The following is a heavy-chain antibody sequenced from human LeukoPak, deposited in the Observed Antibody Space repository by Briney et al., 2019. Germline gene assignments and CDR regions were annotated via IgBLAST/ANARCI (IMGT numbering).Heavy chain of an antibody. CDR3: TTPHRPHITMVRANSDPFDY. CDR2: IKSKTDGGTT. V-gene: IGHV3-15*01. CDR1: GFTFSNAW. J-gene: IGHJ4*02. Sequence: GGSLRLSCAASGFTFSNAWMSWVRQAPGKGLEWVGRIKSKTDGGTTDYAAPVKGRFTISRDDSKNTLYLQMNSLKTEDTAVYYCTTPHRPHITMVRANSDPFDYWGQGTLVTVSS. D-gene: IGHD3-10*01.